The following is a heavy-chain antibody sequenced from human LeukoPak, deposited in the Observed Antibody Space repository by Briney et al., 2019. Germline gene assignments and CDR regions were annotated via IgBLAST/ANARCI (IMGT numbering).Heavy chain of an antibody. CDR1: GGSVTSGNYY. CDR3: ASEPPGY. CDR2: IYTNGGA. V-gene: IGHV4-61*02. J-gene: IGHJ4*02. Sequence: SETLSLTCTVSGGSVTSGNYYWNWIRQPAGKGLEWIGRIYTNGGASYNPSLKSRVTISIDASKNQFSLKLSSVTAADTAVYYCASEPPGYWGQGILVTVSS.